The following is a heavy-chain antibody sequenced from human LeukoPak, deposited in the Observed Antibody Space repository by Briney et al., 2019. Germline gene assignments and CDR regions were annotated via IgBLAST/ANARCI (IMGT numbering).Heavy chain of an antibody. J-gene: IGHJ4*02. CDR3: ARGTPYDFWSGYYPGFDY. Sequence: SETLSLTCTVSGGSISSYYWSWIRQPAGKGLEWIGRIYTSGSTNYNPSLKSRVTMSVDTSKSQFSLKLSSVTAADTAVYYCARGTPYDFWSGYYPGFDYWGQGTLVTVSS. CDR1: GGSISSYY. V-gene: IGHV4-4*07. CDR2: IYTSGST. D-gene: IGHD3-3*01.